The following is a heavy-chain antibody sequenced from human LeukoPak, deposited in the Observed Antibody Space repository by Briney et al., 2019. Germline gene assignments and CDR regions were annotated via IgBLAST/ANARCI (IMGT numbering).Heavy chain of an antibody. Sequence: GGSLRLSCAASGFTFISYAMSWVREAPGKGLEWVSAISGSGGSIHYADSVKGRFTISRDDSKNTLYLQMNTLRAEDTAVYYCAKDEDARPMYFQHWGQGTLVTVSS. CDR2: ISGSGGSI. D-gene: IGHD2-2*01. V-gene: IGHV3-23*01. J-gene: IGHJ1*01. CDR3: AKDEDARPMYFQH. CDR1: GFTFISYA.